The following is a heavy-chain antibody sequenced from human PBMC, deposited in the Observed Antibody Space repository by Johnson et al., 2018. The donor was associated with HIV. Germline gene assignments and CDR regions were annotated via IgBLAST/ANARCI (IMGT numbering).Heavy chain of an antibody. D-gene: IGHD4-11*01. V-gene: IGHV3-7*01. J-gene: IGHJ3*02. CDR3: ARADSGYSNYEAFDI. CDR1: GFTFSSYW. CDR2: IKQDGSEK. Sequence: VQLVESGGGLVQPGGSLRLSCAASGFTFSSYWMSWVRQAPGKGLEWVANIKQDGSEKYYVDSVKGRFTISRDNAKNSLYLQMNSLRAEDTAVYYCARADSGYSNYEAFDIWGQGTMVTVSS.